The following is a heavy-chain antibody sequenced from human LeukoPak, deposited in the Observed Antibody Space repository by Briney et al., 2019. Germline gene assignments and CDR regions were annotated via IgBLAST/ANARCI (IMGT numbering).Heavy chain of an antibody. V-gene: IGHV1-2*02. J-gene: IGHJ4*02. CDR2: INPNSGGT. D-gene: IGHD4-17*01. CDR1: GYTFTGYY. CDR3: ARDPDYGDPKNYFDY. Sequence: VASVKVSCKASGYTFTGYYMHWVRQAPGQGLEWMGWINPNSGGTNYAQKFQGRVTMTRDMSTSTVYMELSSLRSEDTAVYYCARDPDYGDPKNYFDYWGQGTLVTVSS.